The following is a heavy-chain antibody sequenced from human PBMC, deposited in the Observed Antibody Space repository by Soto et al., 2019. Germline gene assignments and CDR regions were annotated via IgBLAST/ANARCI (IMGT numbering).Heavy chain of an antibody. V-gene: IGHV4-61*01. CDR1: GGSVSSGSYY. D-gene: IGHD6-19*01. CDR3: ARARVRQWLVSEVVDY. J-gene: IGHJ4*02. CDR2: IYYSGST. Sequence: SETLSLTCTVSGGSVSSGSYYWSWIRQPPGKGLEWIGYIYYSGSTNYNPSLKSRVTISVDTSKNQFSLKLSSVTAADTAVYYCARARVRQWLVSEVVDYWGQGTLVTVSS.